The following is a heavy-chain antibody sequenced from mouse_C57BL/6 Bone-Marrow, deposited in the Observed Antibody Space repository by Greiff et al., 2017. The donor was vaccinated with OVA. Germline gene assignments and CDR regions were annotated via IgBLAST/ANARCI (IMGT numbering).Heavy chain of an antibody. J-gene: IGHJ4*01. Sequence: VQLKESGEGLVKPGGSLKLSCAASGFTFSSYAMSWVRQTPEKRLEWVAYISSGGDYIYYADTVKGRFTISRDNARNTLYLQMSSLKSEDTAMYYCTRVSPLYYGNFYYAMDYWGQGTSVTVSS. CDR3: TRVSPLYYGNFYYAMDY. D-gene: IGHD2-1*01. V-gene: IGHV5-9-1*02. CDR2: ISSGGDYI. CDR1: GFTFSSYA.